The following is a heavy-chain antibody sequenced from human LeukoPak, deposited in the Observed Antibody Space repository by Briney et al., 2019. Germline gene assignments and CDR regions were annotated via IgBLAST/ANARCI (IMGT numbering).Heavy chain of an antibody. V-gene: IGHV1-18*01. CDR1: GYTFTSYG. Sequence: ASVKVSCKASGYTFTSYGISWVRQAPGQGLEWMGWISAYDGNTNYAQKLQGRVTMTTDTSTSTAYMELRSLRSDDTAVYYCARARGALMITFGGVIAFDYWGRGTLVTVSS. D-gene: IGHD3-16*02. CDR2: ISAYDGNT. J-gene: IGHJ4*02. CDR3: ARARGALMITFGGVIAFDY.